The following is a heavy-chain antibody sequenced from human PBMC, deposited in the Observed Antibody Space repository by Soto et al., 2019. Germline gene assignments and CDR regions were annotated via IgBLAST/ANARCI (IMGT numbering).Heavy chain of an antibody. CDR2: ISSRHNPT. J-gene: IGHJ4*02. CDR3: VRDKDGTYNFDY. CDR1: GFTFSTYY. D-gene: IGHD1-26*01. Sequence: QVQLVESGGGSIKPGESLRLSCAASGFTFSTYYMAWIRQPPGKGLEWVSYISSRHNPTYYADSVKGRFTISRDNAKNSLYLHMTSLIADDTAVYYCVRDKDGTYNFDYWGQGTLVTVSS. V-gene: IGHV3-11*01.